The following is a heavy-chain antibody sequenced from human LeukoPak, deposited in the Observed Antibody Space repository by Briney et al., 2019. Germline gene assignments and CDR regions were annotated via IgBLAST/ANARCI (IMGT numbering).Heavy chain of an antibody. CDR1: GFTFSSYA. CDR2: ISYDGSNK. V-gene: IGHV3-30*04. CDR3: ARDRPGDCSSTSCYVFYEFDY. D-gene: IGHD2-2*01. Sequence: GGSLRLSCAASGFTFSSYAMHWVRQAPGKGLEWVAVISYDGSNKYYADSVKGRFTISRDNSKNTLSLQMHRLSAEDTVVDYGARDRPGDCSSTSCYVFYEFDYWGQGTLVTVSS. J-gene: IGHJ4*02.